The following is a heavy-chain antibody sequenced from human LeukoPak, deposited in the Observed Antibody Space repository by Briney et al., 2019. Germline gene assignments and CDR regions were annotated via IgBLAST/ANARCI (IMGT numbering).Heavy chain of an antibody. CDR1: GFTFDDYT. D-gene: IGHD1-26*01. Sequence: PGGSLRLSCAASGFTFDDYTMHWVRQAPGKGLEWVSLISWDGGSTYYADSVKGRFTISRDNSKNSLYLQMNSLRTEDTALYYCAKAISRWEPAFPFDYWGQGTLVTVSS. J-gene: IGHJ4*02. CDR3: AKAISRWEPAFPFDY. CDR2: ISWDGGST. V-gene: IGHV3-43*01.